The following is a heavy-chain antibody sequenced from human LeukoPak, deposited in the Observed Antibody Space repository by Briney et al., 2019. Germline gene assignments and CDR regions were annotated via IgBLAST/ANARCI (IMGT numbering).Heavy chain of an antibody. CDR1: GGTFSSYA. J-gene: IGHJ6*03. Sequence: SVKVSCKASGGTFSSYAISWVRQAPGQGLEWMGGIIPIFGTANYAQKFQGRVTITADKSTSTAYMELSSLRSEDTAVYYCARAPYTAMVTGYYYYYMDVWGKGTTVTVSS. V-gene: IGHV1-69*06. CDR2: IIPIFGTA. D-gene: IGHD5-18*01. CDR3: ARAPYTAMVTGYYYYYMDV.